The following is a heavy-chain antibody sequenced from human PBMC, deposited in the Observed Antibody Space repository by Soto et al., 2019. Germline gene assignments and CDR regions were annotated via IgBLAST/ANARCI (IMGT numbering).Heavy chain of an antibody. Sequence: SVKVSCKASGGTFGSYAITWVRRAPGQGLEWLGGIIPILNSPAYAQKFQARVVITADEITNTAYMELNSLRLDDTAVYYCAREAPYCTSATCPKFYDMDVWGQGTTVTVSS. J-gene: IGHJ6*02. CDR2: IIPILNSP. D-gene: IGHD2-2*01. CDR3: AREAPYCTSATCPKFYDMDV. V-gene: IGHV1-69*13. CDR1: GGTFGSYA.